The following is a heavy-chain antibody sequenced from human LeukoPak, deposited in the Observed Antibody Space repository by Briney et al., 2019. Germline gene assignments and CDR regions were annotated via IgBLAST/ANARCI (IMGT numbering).Heavy chain of an antibody. J-gene: IGHJ4*02. Sequence: GGSLRLSCAASGFTFSSYWMSWVRQAPGKGLEWVSVIYSGGSTYSADSVKGGFTISRDNSKNTLYLQMNSLRAEDTAVYYCARRFDYWGQGTLVTASS. CDR2: IYSGGST. CDR3: ARRFDY. V-gene: IGHV3-66*04. CDR1: GFTFSSYW.